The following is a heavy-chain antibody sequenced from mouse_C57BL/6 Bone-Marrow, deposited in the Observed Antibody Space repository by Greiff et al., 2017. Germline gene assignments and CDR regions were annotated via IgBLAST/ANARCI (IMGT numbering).Heavy chain of an antibody. V-gene: IGHV14-2*01. Sequence: VQLKESGAELVKPGASVKLSCTASGFNIKDYYMHWVKQRTEQGLEWIGRIDPEDGETKYAPKFQGKATITADTSSNTAYLQLSSLTSEDTAVYYCARESQAYYSNYEDDYWGQGTTLTVSS. D-gene: IGHD2-5*01. CDR1: GFNIKDYY. CDR2: IDPEDGET. CDR3: ARESQAYYSNYEDDY. J-gene: IGHJ2*01.